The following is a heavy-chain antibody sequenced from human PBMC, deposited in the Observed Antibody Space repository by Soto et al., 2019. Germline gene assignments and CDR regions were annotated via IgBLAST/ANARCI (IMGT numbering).Heavy chain of an antibody. Sequence: ASVQVSCKASGYTFTSYGISWVRQAPGQGLEWMGWIIPIFGTANYAQKFQGRVTITADESTSTAYMELSSLRSEDTAVYYCARALFSKLIAAADPYYYGMDVWGQGTTVTVSS. J-gene: IGHJ6*02. D-gene: IGHD6-13*01. CDR1: GYTFTSYG. CDR3: ARALFSKLIAAADPYYYGMDV. V-gene: IGHV1-69*13. CDR2: IIPIFGTA.